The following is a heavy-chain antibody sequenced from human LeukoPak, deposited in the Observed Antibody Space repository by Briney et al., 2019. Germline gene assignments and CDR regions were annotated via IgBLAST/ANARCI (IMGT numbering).Heavy chain of an antibody. V-gene: IGHV4-59*01. D-gene: IGHD3-10*01. J-gene: IGHJ4*02. CDR1: GGSISSYY. Sequence: PSETLSLTCTVSGGSISSYYWSWIRQPPGKGLEWIGYIYYSGSTNYNPSLKSRVTISVDTSKNQFSLKLSSVTAADTAVYYCARMRYYYGSGYYFDYWGQGTLVTVSS. CDR3: ARMRYYYGSGYYFDY. CDR2: IYYSGST.